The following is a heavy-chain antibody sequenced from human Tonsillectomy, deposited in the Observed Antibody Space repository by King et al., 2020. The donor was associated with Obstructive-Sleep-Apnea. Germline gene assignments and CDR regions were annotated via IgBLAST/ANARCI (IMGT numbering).Heavy chain of an antibody. CDR1: GFAFSNYA. CDR3: VKCKRDKWVGAFDY. V-gene: IGHV3-23*04. D-gene: IGHD1-26*01. J-gene: IGHJ4*02. CDR2: INSDSSYI. Sequence: VQLVESGGGLVQPGGSLRLSCLGSGFAFSNYAMSWVRQSPGEGPEWVSYINSDSSYIFYSYSLRGRFTIYSDNLRSTVYLQMDSLRAEETAQYSCVKCKRDKWVGAFDYGGPGTPVTVSS.